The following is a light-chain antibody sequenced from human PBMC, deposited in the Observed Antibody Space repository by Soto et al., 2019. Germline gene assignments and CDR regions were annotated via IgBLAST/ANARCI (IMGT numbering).Light chain of an antibody. CDR1: QSVNGY. CDR3: QERNNWQIT. V-gene: IGKV3D-11*02. J-gene: IGKJ5*01. Sequence: EILLTQSPATLSLSPGERATLSCRASQSVNGYLAWYQQKPGQAPRLLIYDASNRATGIPARFSGGWSGTAFTISISSLEPEDFAIYSGQERNNWQITFGQGTRLEIK. CDR2: DAS.